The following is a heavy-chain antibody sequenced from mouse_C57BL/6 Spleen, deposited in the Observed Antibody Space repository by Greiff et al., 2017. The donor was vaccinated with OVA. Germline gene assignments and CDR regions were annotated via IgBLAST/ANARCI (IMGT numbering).Heavy chain of an antibody. V-gene: IGHV7-1*01. CDR3: ARDAGWERWYFDV. D-gene: IGHD4-1*01. J-gene: IGHJ1*03. CDR1: GFTFSDFY. Sequence: DVKLVESGGGLVQSGRSLRLSCATSGFTFSDFYMEWVRQAPGKGLEWIAASRNKANDYTTEYSASVKGRFIVSRHTSQSILYLQMNALRAEDTAIYYCARDAGWERWYFDVWGTGTTVTVSS. CDR2: SRNKANDYTT.